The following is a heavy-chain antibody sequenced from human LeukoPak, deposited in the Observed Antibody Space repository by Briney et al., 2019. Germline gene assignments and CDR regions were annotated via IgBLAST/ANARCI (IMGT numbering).Heavy chain of an antibody. CDR1: GGSISSYY. CDR2: IYYSGST. V-gene: IGHV4-59*01. Sequence: SETLSLTCTVSGGSISSYYWSWIRQPPGKGLEWIGYIYYSGSTNYNPSLKSRVTISVDTSKNQFSLKLSSVTAADTAVYYCARGWQHYDFWSGTEYNWFDPWGQGTLVTVSS. J-gene: IGHJ5*02. D-gene: IGHD3-3*01. CDR3: ARGWQHYDFWSGTEYNWFDP.